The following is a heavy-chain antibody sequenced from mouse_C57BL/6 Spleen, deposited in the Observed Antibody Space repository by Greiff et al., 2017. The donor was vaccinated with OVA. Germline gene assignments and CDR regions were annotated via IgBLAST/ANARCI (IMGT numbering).Heavy chain of an antibody. CDR3: ARAYYYGSSYVGAMDY. D-gene: IGHD1-1*01. CDR2: ISDGGSYT. Sequence: EVKLVESGGGLVKPGGSLKLSCAASGFTFSSYAMSWVRQTPEKRLEWVATISDGGSYTYYTDNVKGRFTISRDNAKNNLYLQMSHLKSEDTAMYYCARAYYYGSSYVGAMDYWGQGTSVTVSS. J-gene: IGHJ4*01. CDR1: GFTFSSYA. V-gene: IGHV5-4*03.